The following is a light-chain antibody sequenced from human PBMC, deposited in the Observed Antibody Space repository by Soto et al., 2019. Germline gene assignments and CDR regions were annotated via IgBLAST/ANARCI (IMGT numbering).Light chain of an antibody. CDR3: SSYTSSSTQV. CDR1: SSDVGGYNY. J-gene: IGLJ3*02. V-gene: IGLV2-14*01. Sequence: QSALTQPASVSESPGQSITISCTGTSSDVGGYNYVSWYQQNPGTVPKLIIYEVSNRPSGVSNRFSGSKSGNTASLTISGLRAEDEADYYCSSYTSSSTQVFGGGTKLTVL. CDR2: EVS.